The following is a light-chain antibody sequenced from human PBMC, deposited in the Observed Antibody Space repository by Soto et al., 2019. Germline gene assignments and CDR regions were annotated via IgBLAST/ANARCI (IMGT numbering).Light chain of an antibody. Sequence: DIQMTQSPSTLSASVGGRVTITCRASQSIKTWLAWYQQKPGKAPQLLIYKASSLETGVPSRSSGSGPGTDFTLAISRLQPDASATYYGQPYSTSPWAFGQGTKVEI. V-gene: IGKV1-5*03. CDR3: QPYSTSPWA. CDR2: KAS. CDR1: QSIKTW. J-gene: IGKJ1*01.